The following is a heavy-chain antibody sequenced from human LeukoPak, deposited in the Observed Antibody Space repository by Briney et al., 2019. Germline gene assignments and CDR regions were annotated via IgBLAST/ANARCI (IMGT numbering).Heavy chain of an antibody. CDR1: GFTFSSYA. Sequence: GGSLRLSWAASGFTFSSYAMHWVRQAPGKGLEYVSAISSNGGSTYYANSVKGRFTISRDNSKNTLYLQMGSLRAEDMAVYYCARGLWFGESTLDYYMDVWGNGTTVTVSS. J-gene: IGHJ6*03. V-gene: IGHV3-64*01. D-gene: IGHD3-10*01. CDR3: ARGLWFGESTLDYYMDV. CDR2: ISSNGGST.